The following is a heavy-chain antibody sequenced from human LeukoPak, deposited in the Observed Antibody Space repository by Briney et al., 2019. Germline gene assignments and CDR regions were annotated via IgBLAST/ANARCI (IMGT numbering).Heavy chain of an antibody. Sequence: PSETLSLTCTVSGGSISSSSYYWGWIRQPPGKGLEWIGSIYYSGSTYYNPSLKSRVTISVDTSKNQFSLKLSSVTAADTAVYYCARYGGQDIVVVPAAIARPYYYGMDVWGQGTTVTVSS. V-gene: IGHV4-39*01. D-gene: IGHD2-2*01. CDR1: GGSISSSSYY. CDR2: IYYSGST. J-gene: IGHJ6*02. CDR3: ARYGGQDIVVVPAAIARPYYYGMDV.